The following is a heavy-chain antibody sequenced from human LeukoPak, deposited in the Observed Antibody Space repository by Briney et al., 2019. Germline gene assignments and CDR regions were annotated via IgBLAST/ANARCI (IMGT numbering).Heavy chain of an antibody. J-gene: IGHJ3*02. CDR2: ISIPGSI. CDR3: ARDKGSSWSDAFDI. D-gene: IGHD6-13*01. Sequence: PGGSLRLSCAASGFTFSGYAMTWVRQAPGKGLEWVSVISIPGSITYADSVKGRFTTSRDNSKNTLYLQMNSLRADDTAVYYCARDKGSSWSDAFDIWGQGTMVTVSS. V-gene: IGHV3-23*03. CDR1: GFTFSGYA.